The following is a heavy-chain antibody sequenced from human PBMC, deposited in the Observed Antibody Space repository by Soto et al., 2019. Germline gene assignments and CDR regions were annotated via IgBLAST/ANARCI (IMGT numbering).Heavy chain of an antibody. J-gene: IGHJ4*02. V-gene: IGHV1-46*01. D-gene: IGHD3-9*01. CDR3: ARINYDILTGYYYFDY. Sequence: GASVKVSCKASGYTFTTYGITWVRQAPGQGLEWMGRISPGGGKTSYAQKVQGRVTMTRDTSTSTVYMELSSLRSEDTAVYYCARINYDILTGYYYFDYWGQGTLVTV. CDR1: GYTFTTYG. CDR2: ISPGGGKT.